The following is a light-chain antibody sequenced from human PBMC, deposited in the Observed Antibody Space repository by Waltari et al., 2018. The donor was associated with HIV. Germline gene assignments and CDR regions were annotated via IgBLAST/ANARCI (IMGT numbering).Light chain of an antibody. V-gene: IGLV1-44*01. CDR2: YNN. CDR1: TSNIGRNP. Sequence: QSVLTSPTSASGTPGQRVTISCSGSTSNIGRNPVTWYHRPPGTAPNLLLYYNNQRPSGVPDRFSGSKSGTPASLAISGLQSEDEADYYCAAWDDSLNGYVFGSGTKVTVL. J-gene: IGLJ1*01. CDR3: AAWDDSLNGYV.